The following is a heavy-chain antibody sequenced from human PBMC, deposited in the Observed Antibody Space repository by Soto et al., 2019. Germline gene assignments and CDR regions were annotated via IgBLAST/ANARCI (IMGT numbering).Heavy chain of an antibody. J-gene: IGHJ1*01. CDR3: AIQDCTNDVCLEAAVTVGGALES. CDR2: ISSDGTTT. Sequence: EVQLVQSGGGLAQPGKSLRLSCAASGFTFRKFWMHWVRQVPGKGPVWVSYISSDGTTTDYADSVKGRFTISRDNAKDTLYLQMDSLRAEGRAVYYCAIQDCTNDVCLEAAVTVGGALESWGQGTLVTVSS. D-gene: IGHD2-8*01. CDR1: GFTFRKFW. V-gene: IGHV3-74*01.